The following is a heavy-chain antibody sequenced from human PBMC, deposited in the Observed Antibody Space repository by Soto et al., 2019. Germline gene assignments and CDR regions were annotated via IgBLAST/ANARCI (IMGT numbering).Heavy chain of an antibody. CDR3: ARQGTCTSASGYVES. V-gene: IGHV3-9*01. CDR2: SSWNSGSI. J-gene: IGHJ4*01. CDR1: GFTCDDYA. D-gene: IGHD2-2*01. Sequence: GGSLGRCCAASGFTCDDYAMHWGRQAPGKGLEWVSGSSWNSGSIGYAECVKGRFTISRDNAKNSLFLQMNRLRAEDTALYYCARQGTCTSASGYVESWGRGTLVTVSS.